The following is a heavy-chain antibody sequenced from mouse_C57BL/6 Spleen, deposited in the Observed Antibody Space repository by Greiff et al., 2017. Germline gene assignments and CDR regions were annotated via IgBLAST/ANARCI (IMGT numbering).Heavy chain of an antibody. CDR1: GYAFSSYW. CDR2: IYPGDGDT. D-gene: IGHD1-1*01. V-gene: IGHV1-80*01. J-gene: IGHJ1*03. CDR3: ARPTVVARWYFDV. Sequence: QVQLQQSGAELVKPGASVKISCKASGYAFSSYWMNWVKQRPGKGLEWIGQIYPGDGDTNYNGKFKGKATLTADKSSSTASRQLSSLTSEDSAVYFCARPTVVARWYFDVWGTGTTVTVSS.